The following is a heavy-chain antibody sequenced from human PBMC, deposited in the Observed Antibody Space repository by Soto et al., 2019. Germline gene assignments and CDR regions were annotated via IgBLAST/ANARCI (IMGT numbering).Heavy chain of an antibody. D-gene: IGHD6-13*01. V-gene: IGHV3-21*06. CDR2: ISSSSDYI. CDR3: ARARVYATGTLDF. J-gene: IGHJ4*02. Sequence: GGSLRLSCAASGFTFTSYTMNWVRQAPGKGLEWVSSISSSSDYIYYADSMKGRVTISRDNAKNSLFLDMNSLTGEDTAVYYCARARVYATGTLDFWGQGTLVTVSS. CDR1: GFTFTSYT.